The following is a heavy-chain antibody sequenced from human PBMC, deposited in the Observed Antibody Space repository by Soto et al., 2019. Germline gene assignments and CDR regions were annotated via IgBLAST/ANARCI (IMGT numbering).Heavy chain of an antibody. V-gene: IGHV4-59*11. CDR1: GGSMMSHL. CDR2: ISYSGST. Sequence: PLVLRSLSCSVAGGSMMSHLWNCIRQPPGKGLEWIGQISYSGSTNYNPSLQSRVAISVDTSKMQFSLTLSSVTAADTAVYYCARTVCALHAFDVWGQGTMVTVSS. J-gene: IGHJ3*01. CDR3: ARTVCALHAFDV. D-gene: IGHD3-16*02.